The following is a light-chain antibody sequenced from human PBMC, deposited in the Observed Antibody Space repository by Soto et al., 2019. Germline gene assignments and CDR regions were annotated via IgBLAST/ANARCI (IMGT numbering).Light chain of an antibody. V-gene: IGKV1-17*01. Sequence: DIQMTQSPSSLSASVGDRVTITCRASQGIGYDFAWYQQRPGKAPKRLIYAASTLQSGVPSRFSGSGAGAEFTLTIDSLQPEDFATYYCAQHNSYPVTFGGGTKVQIK. CDR1: QGIGYD. CDR2: AAS. CDR3: AQHNSYPVT. J-gene: IGKJ4*01.